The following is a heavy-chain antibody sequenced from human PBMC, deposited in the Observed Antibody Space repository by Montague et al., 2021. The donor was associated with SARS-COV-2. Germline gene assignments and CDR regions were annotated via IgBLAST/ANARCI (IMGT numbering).Heavy chain of an antibody. CDR2: TYYRSKWYN. Sequence: CAISGDSVSSNIAWNWIRQSPSRGLEWLGRTYYRSKWYNDYAVSVRSRITISPDTSKNQFSLQLNSVTPEDTAVYYCTQERGPGRTTWHYFDYWGQGTLVTVSS. CDR1: GDSVSSNIA. V-gene: IGHV6-1*01. J-gene: IGHJ4*02. CDR3: TQERGPGRTTWHYFDY. D-gene: IGHD1-14*01.